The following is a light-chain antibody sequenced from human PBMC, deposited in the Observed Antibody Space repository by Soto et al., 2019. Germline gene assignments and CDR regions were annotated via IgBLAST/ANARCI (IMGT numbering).Light chain of an antibody. CDR3: QKYNSAPLT. V-gene: IGKV1-39*01. Sequence: DIQMTQSPSSLSASVGDRVTITCRASQSISTYLIWYQQKPGKAPKLLIYATSNLQSGVPPRFSGSGSGTDFTLTISSLQPEDVATYYCQKYNSAPLTFGGGTKVDIK. CDR1: QSISTY. J-gene: IGKJ4*01. CDR2: ATS.